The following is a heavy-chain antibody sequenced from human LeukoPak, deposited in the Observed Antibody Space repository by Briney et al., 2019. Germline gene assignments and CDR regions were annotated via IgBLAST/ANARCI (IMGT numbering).Heavy chain of an antibody. V-gene: IGHV3-23*01. CDR1: GFTFSSYA. J-gene: IGHJ5*02. Sequence: GGSLRLSCAASGFTFSSYAMSWVRQAPGKGLEWVSAISGSGGSTYYADSVKGRFTISRDNSKNTLYLQMNSLRAEDTAVYYCAKGDYDILTGLNWFDPRGQGTLVTVSS. CDR3: AKGDYDILTGLNWFDP. CDR2: ISGSGGST. D-gene: IGHD3-9*01.